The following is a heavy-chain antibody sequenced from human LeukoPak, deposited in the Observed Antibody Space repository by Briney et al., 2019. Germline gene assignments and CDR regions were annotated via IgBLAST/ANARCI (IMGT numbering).Heavy chain of an antibody. CDR2: IYTSGST. CDR1: GGSISSYY. CDR3: ASSLIDSKRWLQSEHYFDY. Sequence: SETLSLTCTVSGGSISSYYWSWIRQPAGKGLEWIGRIYTSGSTNYNPSLKSRVTMSVDTSKNQFSLKLSSVTAADTAVYYCASSLIDSKRWLQSEHYFDYWGQGTLVTVSS. V-gene: IGHV4-4*07. D-gene: IGHD5-24*01. J-gene: IGHJ4*02.